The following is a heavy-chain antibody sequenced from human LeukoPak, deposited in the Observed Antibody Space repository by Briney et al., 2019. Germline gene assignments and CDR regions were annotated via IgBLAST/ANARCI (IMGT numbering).Heavy chain of an antibody. CDR1: GFSFSSYG. V-gene: IGHV3-30*02. CDR3: AGRYGYGSLNY. Sequence: GGSLRLSCAGSGFSFSSYGRDWVRQGPGNGLEWVAFIRYDGSNKYYADSVKGRFTISRDNSKNTLYLQMNSLRAEDTAVYYCAGRYGYGSLNYWGQGTLVTVSS. J-gene: IGHJ4*02. D-gene: IGHD5-18*01. CDR2: IRYDGSNK.